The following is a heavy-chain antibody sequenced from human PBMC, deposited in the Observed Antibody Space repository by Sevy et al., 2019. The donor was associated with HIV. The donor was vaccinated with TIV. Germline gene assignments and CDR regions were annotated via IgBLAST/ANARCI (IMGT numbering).Heavy chain of an antibody. Sequence: GGSLRLSCAASGFTFSTYAMTWVRQAPGKGLQWVSVISGSGGSTYYAASVKGRFTISRNNSKNTMYLQMNSLRAEDTAVYYCARRPDFGVVIPTGVMDVWGQGTTVTVSS. J-gene: IGHJ6*02. CDR3: ARRPDFGVVIPTGVMDV. CDR1: GFTFSTYA. D-gene: IGHD3-3*01. CDR2: ISGSGGST. V-gene: IGHV3-23*01.